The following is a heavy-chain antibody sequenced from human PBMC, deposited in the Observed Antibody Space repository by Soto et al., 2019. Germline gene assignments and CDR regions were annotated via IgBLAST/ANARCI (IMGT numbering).Heavy chain of an antibody. D-gene: IGHD3-22*01. CDR3: ARVLYYYDSSGYYLFYFDY. J-gene: IGHJ4*02. V-gene: IGHV4-4*02. CDR2: IYHSGST. CDR1: GGSISSSNW. Sequence: QVQLQESGPGLVKPSGTLSLTCAVSGGSISSSNWWSWVRQPPGKGLEWIGGIYHSGSTNYNPSLKSRVTISVDKSKNQFSLKLSSVTAADTAVYYCARVLYYYDSSGYYLFYFDYWGQGTLVTVSS.